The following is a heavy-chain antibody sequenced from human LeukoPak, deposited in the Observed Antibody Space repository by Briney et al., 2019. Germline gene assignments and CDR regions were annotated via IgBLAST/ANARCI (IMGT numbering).Heavy chain of an antibody. CDR3: ARDIRAVGATLYFDY. D-gene: IGHD1-26*01. V-gene: IGHV3-11*01. Sequence: GGSMRLSCAASGFTFSDYYMSWIRQAPGEGLEWLSFISQSGADIHYADSVRGRFTISRDNAQNSLYLQMNSLRAEDTAVYYCARDIRAVGATLYFDYWGQGALVTVSS. J-gene: IGHJ4*02. CDR2: ISQSGADI. CDR1: GFTFSDYY.